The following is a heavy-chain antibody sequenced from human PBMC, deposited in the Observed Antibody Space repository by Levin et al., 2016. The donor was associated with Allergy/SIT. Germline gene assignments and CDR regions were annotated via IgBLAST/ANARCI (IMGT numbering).Heavy chain of an antibody. CDR3: ARDPVNGVLGFDY. CDR1: GFTFSDYY. V-gene: IGHV3-11*06. D-gene: IGHD2-8*01. J-gene: IGHJ4*02. CDR2: ISRSGSYT. Sequence: GESLKISCAASGFTFSDYYITWIRQAPGKGLEWVSYISRSGSYTNYADSVKGRFTISRDNAKNSLSLQMNSLRAEDTAMYYCARDPVNGVLGFDYWGQGALVTVSS.